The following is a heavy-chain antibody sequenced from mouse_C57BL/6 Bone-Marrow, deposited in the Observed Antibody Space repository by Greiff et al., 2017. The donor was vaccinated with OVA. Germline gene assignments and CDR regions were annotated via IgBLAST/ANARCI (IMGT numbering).Heavy chain of an antibody. CDR1: EYEFPSHD. Sequence: EVKVVESGGGLVQPGESLKLSCESNEYEFPSHDMSWVRKTPEKRLALVAAINSDGGSTYYPDTMERRFIISRDNTKKTLYLQMSSLRSEDTALYYCARLMGYYAMDYWGQGTAVTGSS. V-gene: IGHV5-2*01. CDR3: ARLMGYYAMDY. CDR2: INSDGGST. D-gene: IGHD1-1*02. J-gene: IGHJ4*01.